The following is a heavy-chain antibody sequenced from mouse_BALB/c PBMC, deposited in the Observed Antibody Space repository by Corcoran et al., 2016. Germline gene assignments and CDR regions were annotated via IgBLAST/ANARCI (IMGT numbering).Heavy chain of an antibody. Sequence: EVQLQQSGAELVKPGASVKLSCTASGFNIKDTYMHWVKQRPEQGLEWIGRIDPANGNTKYDPKFQGKATITADTSSNTAYLQLSSLTSEDTAVYYWARRGYGNYVGAWFAYWGQGTLVTVSA. J-gene: IGHJ3*01. CDR2: IDPANGNT. CDR3: ARRGYGNYVGAWFAY. CDR1: GFNIKDTY. V-gene: IGHV14-3*02. D-gene: IGHD2-10*02.